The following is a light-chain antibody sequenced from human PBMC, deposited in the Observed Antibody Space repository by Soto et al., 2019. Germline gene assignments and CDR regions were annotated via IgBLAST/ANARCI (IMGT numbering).Light chain of an antibody. Sequence: QSALTQPASVSGSPGQSVTISCTGTSSDVGGYNYVSWYQQHPGKAPNLLIYEVSNRPSGVSNRFSGSKSGNTASLTISGLQAEDEADYYCSSYTSSDTGVFGGGTKLTVL. CDR2: EVS. V-gene: IGLV2-14*01. CDR1: SSDVGGYNY. J-gene: IGLJ2*01. CDR3: SSYTSSDTGV.